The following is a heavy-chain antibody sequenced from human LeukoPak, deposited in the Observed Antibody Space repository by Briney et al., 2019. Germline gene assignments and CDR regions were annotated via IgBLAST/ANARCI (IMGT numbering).Heavy chain of an antibody. Sequence: ASVKVSCKASGYTFTGYYMHWVRQAPGQGLEWMGWINPNSGGTNYAQKFQGRVTMTRDTSISTAYMELSRLRSDVTAVYYCARDYSVVVVIAIPGGHWGQGTLVTVSS. CDR2: INPNSGGT. V-gene: IGHV1-2*02. D-gene: IGHD2-21*01. CDR3: ARDYSVVVVIAIPGGH. CDR1: GYTFTGYY. J-gene: IGHJ4*02.